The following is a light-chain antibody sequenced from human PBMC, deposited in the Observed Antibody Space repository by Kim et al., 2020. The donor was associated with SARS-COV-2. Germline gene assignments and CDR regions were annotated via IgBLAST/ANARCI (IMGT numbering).Light chain of an antibody. CDR2: GAS. CDR3: QQYGGSPPYT. Sequence: SPGERASLSCRASQSVRSNYLAWYQQKPGQAPRLLIYGASSRATGIPDRFSGSGSGTDFTLTISRLEPEDFAVYYCQQYGGSPPYTFGQGTSWRS. CDR1: QSVRSNY. V-gene: IGKV3-20*01. J-gene: IGKJ2*01.